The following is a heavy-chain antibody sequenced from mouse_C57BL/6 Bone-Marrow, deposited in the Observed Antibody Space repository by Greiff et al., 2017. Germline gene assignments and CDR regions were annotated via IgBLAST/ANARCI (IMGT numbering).Heavy chain of an antibody. J-gene: IGHJ2*01. CDR2: IYPRDGST. CDR3: ARWRAITTVVARGY. CDR1: GYTFTSYD. V-gene: IGHV1-85*01. Sequence: VKLVESGPELVKPGASVKLSCKASGYTFTSYDINWVKQRPGQGLEWIGWIYPRDGSTKYNEKFKGKATLTVDTSSSTAYMELHSLTSEDSAVYFCARWRAITTVVARGYWGQGTTLTVSS. D-gene: IGHD1-1*01.